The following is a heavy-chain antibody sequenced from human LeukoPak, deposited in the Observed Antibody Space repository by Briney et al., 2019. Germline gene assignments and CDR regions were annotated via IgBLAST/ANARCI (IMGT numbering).Heavy chain of an antibody. J-gene: IGHJ4*02. CDR1: GFTFSSYA. D-gene: IGHD2/OR15-2a*01. Sequence: PGGSLRLPCAASGFTFSSYAMSWVRQAPGKGLEWVSAISGSGGSTYYADSVKGRFTISRDNSKNTLYLQMNSLRAEDTAVYYCAKSFTRAFLYFDYWGQGTLVTVSS. CDR3: AKSFTRAFLYFDY. CDR2: ISGSGGST. V-gene: IGHV3-23*01.